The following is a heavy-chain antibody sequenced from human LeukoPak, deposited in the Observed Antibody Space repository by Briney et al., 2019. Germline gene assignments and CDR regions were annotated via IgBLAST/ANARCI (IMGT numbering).Heavy chain of an antibody. CDR2: IDHSGST. J-gene: IGHJ4*02. D-gene: IGHD3-16*01. CDR1: GGSISSGHW. V-gene: IGHV4-4*02. Sequence: SGTLSLTCGVSGGSISSGHWWSWVRQPPGKGLEWIGEIDHSGSTKYKPSLMSRVTISVDKSKNQFSLKLNSVTAADTAVYYCAGGDYFDHWGQGTLVTVSS. CDR3: AGGDYFDH.